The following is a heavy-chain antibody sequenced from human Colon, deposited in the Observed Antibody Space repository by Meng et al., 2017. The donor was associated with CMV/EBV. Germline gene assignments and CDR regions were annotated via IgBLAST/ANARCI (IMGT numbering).Heavy chain of an antibody. D-gene: IGHD3-22*01. CDR1: EFTFSTYS. CDR2: ISSSSTYI. Sequence: GGSLRLSCAASEFTFSTYSMNWVRQAPGKGLEWVSTISSSSTYIFYAESVKGRFTISRDNAKNSLYLQMNSLRVEDTAVYYCAREARYYDSSGTSSAMDVWGQGTTVTVSS. J-gene: IGHJ6*02. CDR3: AREARYYDSSGTSSAMDV. V-gene: IGHV3-21*01.